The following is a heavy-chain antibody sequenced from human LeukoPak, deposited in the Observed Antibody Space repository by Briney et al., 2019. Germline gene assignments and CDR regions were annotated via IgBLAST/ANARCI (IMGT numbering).Heavy chain of an antibody. Sequence: PWATLSLSCTVSGGSISSYYWSWVRQPPGQGLEWMGYIYYSGSTNYNPSLKSRVTISADTSKNQFSLKLSSVTAADTAVYYCARGILTGLDYFEYWGQGILVTVSS. CDR3: ARGILTGLDYFEY. J-gene: IGHJ4*02. D-gene: IGHD3-9*01. CDR1: GGSISSYY. V-gene: IGHV4-59*01. CDR2: IYYSGST.